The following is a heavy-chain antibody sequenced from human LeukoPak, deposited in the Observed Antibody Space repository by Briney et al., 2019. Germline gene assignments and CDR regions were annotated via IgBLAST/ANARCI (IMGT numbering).Heavy chain of an antibody. CDR2: MSYSGST. D-gene: IGHD3-10*01. J-gene: IGHJ6*03. CDR3: ARFYTTSQYGSGYMDV. V-gene: IGHV4-39*01. Sequence: PSETLSLTCTVSGGSISSSSYYWGWIRQPPGKGLEWIGSMSYSGSTYYNPSLKSRVTTAVDTSKTQFSLKLSSVTAADTAVYYCARFYTTSQYGSGYMDVWGKGTTVTVSS. CDR1: GGSISSSSYY.